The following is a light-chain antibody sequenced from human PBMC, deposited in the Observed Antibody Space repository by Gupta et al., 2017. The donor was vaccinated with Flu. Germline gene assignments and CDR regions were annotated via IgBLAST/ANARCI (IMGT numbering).Light chain of an antibody. J-gene: IGKJ1*01. CDR3: QQYDSCPKA. Sequence: EVVMTQSPATLSVSPGERASLSCRASQTVSSNLAWYQHKPGQAPRLLIYGASTRATGVPARFSGSGSGTDFTLTISSLQSEDFAVYYCQQYDSCPKAFGQGSKLEIE. CDR2: GAS. CDR1: QTVSSN. V-gene: IGKV3-15*01.